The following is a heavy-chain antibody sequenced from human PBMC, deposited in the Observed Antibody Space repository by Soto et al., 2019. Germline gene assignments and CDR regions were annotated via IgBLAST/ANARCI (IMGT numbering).Heavy chain of an antibody. V-gene: IGHV3-23*01. CDR1: GFTFSTYG. CDR3: AKDQYRAAISLVPFDY. Sequence: GSLRLSCAASGFTFSTYGMSWVRQAPGKGLEWVSGISGGGGSTDYADSVKGRFTISRDNSKNTPYLQMNSLRAEDPAVYYCAKDQYRAAISLVPFDYWGQGTLVTVSS. J-gene: IGHJ4*02. CDR2: ISGGGGST. D-gene: IGHD6-6*01.